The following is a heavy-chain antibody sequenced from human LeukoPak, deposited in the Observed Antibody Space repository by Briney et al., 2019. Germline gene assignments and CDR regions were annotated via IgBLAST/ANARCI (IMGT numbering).Heavy chain of an antibody. CDR1: GFTFSDYY. J-gene: IGHJ4*02. Sequence: GGSLRLSCAASGFTFSDYYMRWIRQAPGKGLEWVSYNSSSGSTIYYADSVKGRFTISRDSAKNSLYLQMNSLRADDTAVYYCARDPYGPGTFEYWGQGTLVTVSS. CDR2: NSSSGSTI. V-gene: IGHV3-11*04. CDR3: ARDPYGPGTFEY. D-gene: IGHD3-10*01.